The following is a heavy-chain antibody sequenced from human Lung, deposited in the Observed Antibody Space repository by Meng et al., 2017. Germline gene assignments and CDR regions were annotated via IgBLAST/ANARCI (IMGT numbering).Heavy chain of an antibody. J-gene: IGHJ4*02. V-gene: IGHV4-4*03. CDR2: FSYTGST. Sequence: VHLMGSGQGLVKPRGTLSLTCAVSGGSFRSSPWWPWVRQPPAKGLQWIGEFSYTGSTNYNPSLESRLSMSIDEAKNHISLTLTSVTAADTAVYYCAGYSGRFSIHFDYWGQGALVTVSS. CDR3: AGYSGRFSIHFDY. D-gene: IGHD1-26*01. CDR1: GGSFRSSPW.